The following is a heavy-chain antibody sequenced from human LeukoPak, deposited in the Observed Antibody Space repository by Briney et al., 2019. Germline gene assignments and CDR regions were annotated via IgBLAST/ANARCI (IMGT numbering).Heavy chain of an antibody. J-gene: IGHJ4*02. Sequence: GGSLRLSCAASGFSFSSFAMSWVRQAPGKGLEWVANINLDGSERFYVDFVKGRFTISRDNADNSMYLQMNSLRAEDTAVYYCGRVIAGAIDYWGQGTLVTVSS. V-gene: IGHV3-7*01. CDR1: GFSFSSFA. CDR2: INLDGSER. CDR3: GRVIAGAIDY. D-gene: IGHD6-13*01.